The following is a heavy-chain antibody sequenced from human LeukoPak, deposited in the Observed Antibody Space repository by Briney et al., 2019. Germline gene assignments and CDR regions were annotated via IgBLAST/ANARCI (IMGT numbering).Heavy chain of an antibody. V-gene: IGHV1-2*06. CDR2: IIPNSGGT. J-gene: IGHJ4*02. Sequence: GESLKVSCKASGYTFTGYYMHWVRQAPGQGLEWMGRIIPNSGGTNSGQKFQGRLTMTRDTSISTAYMELSRLSSDDTAVYYCARGDYDTSGHKFDYWGQGTLVTVSS. CDR3: ARGDYDTSGHKFDY. CDR1: GYTFTGYY. D-gene: IGHD3-22*01.